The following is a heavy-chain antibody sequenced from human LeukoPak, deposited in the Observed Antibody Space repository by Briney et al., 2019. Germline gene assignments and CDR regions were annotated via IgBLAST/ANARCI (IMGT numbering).Heavy chain of an antibody. CDR1: GFTFSDYY. J-gene: IGHJ4*02. CDR2: ISSSSSYT. CDR3: ARGRIAAAGAFDY. V-gene: IGHV3-11*06. D-gene: IGHD6-13*01. Sequence: GGSLRLSCAASGFTFSDYYMSWIRQAPGKGLEWVSYISSSSSYTNYADSVKGRFTISRDNAKNSLYLHMNSLRAEDTAVYYCARGRIAAAGAFDYWGQGTLVTVSS.